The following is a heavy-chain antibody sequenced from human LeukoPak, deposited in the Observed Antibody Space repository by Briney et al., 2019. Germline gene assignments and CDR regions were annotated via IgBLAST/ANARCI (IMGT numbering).Heavy chain of an antibody. CDR1: GFTFNTYN. V-gene: IGHV3-21*01. D-gene: IGHD6-19*01. CDR3: ARAHQQWLEPNYYFDY. CDR2: ISPSSSHI. J-gene: IGHJ4*02. Sequence: GGSLRLSCAASGFTFNTYNMIWVRQAPGKGLEWVSSISPSSSHIYYADSVKGRFTISRDNAKNSLYLQMISLRAEDTAVYYCARAHQQWLEPNYYFDYWGQGTLVTVSS.